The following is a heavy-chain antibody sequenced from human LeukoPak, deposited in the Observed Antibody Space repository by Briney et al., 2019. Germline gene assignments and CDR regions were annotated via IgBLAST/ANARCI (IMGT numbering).Heavy chain of an antibody. CDR2: ISAYNGNT. CDR1: GYTFTSYG. D-gene: IGHD3-3*01. V-gene: IGHV1-18*01. Sequence: ASVKVSCKASGYTFTSYGISWVRQAPGQGLEWMGWISAYNGNTHYAQNLQGRVTMTTDTSTSTAYMELKSLRSDDTAVYYCATSLRFFEYFSNLLDYWGQGTLVTVSS. J-gene: IGHJ4*02. CDR3: ATSLRFFEYFSNLLDY.